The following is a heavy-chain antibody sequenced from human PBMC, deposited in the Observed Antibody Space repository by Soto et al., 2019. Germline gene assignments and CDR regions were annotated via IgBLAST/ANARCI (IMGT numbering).Heavy chain of an antibody. CDR1: GGSISGGGYY. V-gene: IGHV4-31*03. CDR2: IYYSGST. D-gene: IGHD5-18*01. CDR3: ARAGLDQLLFRGYSYGSSGYYFDY. J-gene: IGHJ4*02. Sequence: SETLSLTCTVSGGSISGGGYYWSWIRQHPGKGLEWIGYIYYSGSTYYNPSLKSRVTISVDTSKNQFSLKLSSVTAADTAVYYCARAGLDQLLFRGYSYGSSGYYFDYWGQGTLVTVSS.